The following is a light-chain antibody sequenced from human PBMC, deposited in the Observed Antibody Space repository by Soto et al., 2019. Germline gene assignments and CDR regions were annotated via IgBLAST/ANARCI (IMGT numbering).Light chain of an antibody. V-gene: IGKV3-11*01. CDR3: QQRSNWPPLFT. CDR1: QSVSSY. CDR2: DAS. Sequence: EIVLTQSPATLSLSPGERATLSCRASQSVSSYLAWYQQKPGQAPRLLIYDASNRATGIPARFSGSGSGTDFTLPISSLEPEDFAVYYCQQRSNWPPLFTFGPGTKVDIK. J-gene: IGKJ3*01.